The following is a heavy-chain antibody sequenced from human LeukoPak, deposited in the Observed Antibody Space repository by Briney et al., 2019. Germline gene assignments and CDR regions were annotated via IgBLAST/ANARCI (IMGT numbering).Heavy chain of an antibody. CDR2: INHSGST. CDR3: ARGGIVVVPAALGVWFDP. Sequence: SETLSLTCAVYGGSFSGYYWSWIRQPPGKGLEWIGEINHSGSTNYNPSLKSRVTISVDTSKNQFSLKLSSVTAADTAVYYCARGGIVVVPAALGVWFDPWGQGTLVTVSS. J-gene: IGHJ5*02. D-gene: IGHD2-2*01. V-gene: IGHV4-34*01. CDR1: GGSFSGYY.